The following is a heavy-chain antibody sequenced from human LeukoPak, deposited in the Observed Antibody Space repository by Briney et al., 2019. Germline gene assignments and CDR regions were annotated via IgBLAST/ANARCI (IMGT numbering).Heavy chain of an antibody. CDR3: ARTLYSGNSYYMDV. D-gene: IGHD1-26*01. V-gene: IGHV3-33*01. Sequence: PGGSLRLSCAASGFTFSSYGMHWVRQAPGKGLEWVAVIWYDGSNKYYADSVKGRFTISRDNSKNTLYLQMNSLRAEDTAVYYCARTLYSGNSYYMDVWGKGTTVTVSS. J-gene: IGHJ6*03. CDR2: IWYDGSNK. CDR1: GFTFSSYG.